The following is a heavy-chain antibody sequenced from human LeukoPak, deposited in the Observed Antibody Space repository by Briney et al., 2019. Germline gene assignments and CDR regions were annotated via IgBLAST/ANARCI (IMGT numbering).Heavy chain of an antibody. Sequence: SETLSLTCTVSGGSISSYYWSWIRQPAGKGLEWIGRIYTSGSTNYNPSLKSRVNMSVDTSKNQFSLKLSSVTAADTAVYYCARDTYYYDSSGYLSFDYWGQGTLVIVSS. CDR3: ARDTYYYDSSGYLSFDY. D-gene: IGHD3-22*01. CDR2: IYTSGST. V-gene: IGHV4-4*07. CDR1: GGSISSYY. J-gene: IGHJ4*02.